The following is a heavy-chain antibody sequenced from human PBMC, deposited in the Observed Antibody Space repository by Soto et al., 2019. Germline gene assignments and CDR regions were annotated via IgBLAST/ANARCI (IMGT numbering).Heavy chain of an antibody. CDR2: IIPIFGTA. CDR1: GGTFSSYA. V-gene: IGHV1-69*01. J-gene: IGHJ5*02. Sequence: QVQLVQSGAEVKKPGSSVKVSCKASGGTFSSYAISWVRQAPGQGLEWMGGIIPIFGTANYAQKFQGRVTITADESTSTAYMELSSLRSDDTAVYYCARVIWADYGGNSDWFDPWGQGTLVTVSS. CDR3: ARVIWADYGGNSDWFDP. D-gene: IGHD4-17*01.